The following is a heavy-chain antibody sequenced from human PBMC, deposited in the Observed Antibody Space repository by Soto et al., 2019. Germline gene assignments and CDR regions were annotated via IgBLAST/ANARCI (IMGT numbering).Heavy chain of an antibody. CDR3: ARDVRGHYYYYGMDV. V-gene: IGHV1-18*01. J-gene: IGHJ6*02. D-gene: IGHD5-12*01. Sequence: QVQLVQSGAEVKKPGASVKVSCKASGYTFTSYGISWVRQAPGQGLEWMGWISAYNGNTNYAQRLQGRVTMTTDTSTSTLYMELRSLRSDDTAVYYCARDVRGHYYYYGMDVWGQGTKVTVSS. CDR2: ISAYNGNT. CDR1: GYTFTSYG.